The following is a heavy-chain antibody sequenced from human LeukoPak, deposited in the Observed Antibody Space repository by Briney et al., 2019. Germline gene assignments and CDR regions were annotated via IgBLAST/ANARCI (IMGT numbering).Heavy chain of an antibody. Sequence: GESLRLSCAASGFTFRYYWMTWVRQAAGKGLEWVASIEPDGSEKYYADSVKGRFTLSRDNVENSLYLQMNTLRVDDTAVYYCAQGHYHMDVGGHGTTVTVSS. V-gene: IGHV3-7*01. CDR2: IEPDGSEK. CDR1: GFTFRYYW. CDR3: AQGHYHMDV. J-gene: IGHJ6*02.